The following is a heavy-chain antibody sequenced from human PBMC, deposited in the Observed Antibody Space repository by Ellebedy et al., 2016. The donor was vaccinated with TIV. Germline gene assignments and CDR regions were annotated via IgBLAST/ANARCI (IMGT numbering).Heavy chain of an antibody. J-gene: IGHJ2*01. D-gene: IGHD3-16*01. CDR2: INHSGST. V-gene: IGHV4-38-2*02. CDR3: VGGLGDTRYFDL. Sequence: MPSETLSLTCTVSGYSISSGYYWGWIRQPPGKGLEWIGSINHSGSTNYNPSLKRRVSISVDTSKSNFSLRLRSVTAADTAVYYCVGGLGDTRYFDLWGRGTLVTVSS. CDR1: GYSISSGYY.